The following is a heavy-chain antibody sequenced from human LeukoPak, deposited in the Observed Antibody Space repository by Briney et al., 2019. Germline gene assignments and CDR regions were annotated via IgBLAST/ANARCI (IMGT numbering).Heavy chain of an antibody. D-gene: IGHD1-14*01. CDR1: GYTFTSYY. CDR3: ARGRGDRHIDY. CDR2: INPSGGST. J-gene: IGHJ4*02. Sequence: ASVMVSCKASGYTFTSYYMHWVRQAPGQGLEWMGIINPSGGSTSYAQKFQGRVTMTRDTSTSTVYMELSSLRSEDAAVYYCARGRGDRHIDYWGQGTLVTVSS. V-gene: IGHV1-46*01.